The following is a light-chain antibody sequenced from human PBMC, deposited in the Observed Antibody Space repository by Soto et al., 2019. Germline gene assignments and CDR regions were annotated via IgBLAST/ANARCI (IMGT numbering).Light chain of an antibody. Sequence: EIVLTQSPGTLSLSPGERATLSCRASQSVSSSYLAWYQQKPGQAPRPLIYGASSRAIGIPDRFSGSGSGTDFTLPISRLEPEDFAVYYCQQYGSSPWTFVQGTKVEIK. CDR1: QSVSSSY. J-gene: IGKJ1*01. V-gene: IGKV3-20*01. CDR2: GAS. CDR3: QQYGSSPWT.